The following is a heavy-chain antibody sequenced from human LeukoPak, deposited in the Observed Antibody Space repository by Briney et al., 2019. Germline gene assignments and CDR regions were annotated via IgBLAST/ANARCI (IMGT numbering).Heavy chain of an antibody. CDR1: GGSFSGYY. Sequence: SETLSLTCAVYGGSFSGYYWSWIRQPPGKGLEWIGEINHSGSTNYNPSLKSRVTISVDTSKNQFSLKLSSVTAADTAVYHCARGPRGHQNYYFDYWGQGTLVTVSS. CDR3: ARGPRGHQNYYFDY. V-gene: IGHV4-34*01. J-gene: IGHJ4*02. CDR2: INHSGST.